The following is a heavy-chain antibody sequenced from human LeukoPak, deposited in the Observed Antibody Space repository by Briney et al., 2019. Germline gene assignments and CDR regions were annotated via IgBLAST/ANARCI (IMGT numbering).Heavy chain of an antibody. CDR2: ISGSGGST. V-gene: IGHV3-23*01. J-gene: IGHJ4*02. CDR3: AKMPVSYSSGWSVFDY. CDR1: GFTFSSYA. Sequence: GGSLRLSCAASGFTFSSYAMSWVRQAPGKGLGWVSGISGSGGSTYYADSVKGRFTISRDNSKNTLYLQMNSLRAEDTAVYYCAKMPVSYSSGWSVFDYWGQGNLVTVSS. D-gene: IGHD6-19*01.